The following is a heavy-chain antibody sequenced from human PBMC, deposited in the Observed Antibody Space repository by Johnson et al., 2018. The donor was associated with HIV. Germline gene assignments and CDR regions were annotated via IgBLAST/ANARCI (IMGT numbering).Heavy chain of an antibody. CDR2: IRYDGSNK. CDR3: AKDDSPSGAFDI. J-gene: IGHJ3*02. V-gene: IGHV3-30*02. D-gene: IGHD3-10*01. CDR1: GFTFSTYG. Sequence: QVQLVESGGGVVQPGGSLRLSCAASGFTFSTYGMHWVSQAPGKGLEWVAFIRYDGSNKYYADSVKGRFTISRDNSKNTLYGQMNSLRVEGTAVYYCAKDDSPSGAFDIWGQGTMVIVSS.